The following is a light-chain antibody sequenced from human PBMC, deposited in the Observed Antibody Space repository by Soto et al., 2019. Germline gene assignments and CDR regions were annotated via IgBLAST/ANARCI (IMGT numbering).Light chain of an antibody. V-gene: IGKV3-15*01. CDR2: GAS. CDR1: QSIHTN. J-gene: IGKJ1*01. CDR3: QQYNNWPRT. Sequence: ETVMTQSEATLSLSPGERATLSCRASQSIHTNLAWYQQKPGQPPRLLIYGASTRVPGIPTRFSGSGSGTEFTLTISSLQSEDFAVYYCQQYNNWPRTFGQGTKVEIK.